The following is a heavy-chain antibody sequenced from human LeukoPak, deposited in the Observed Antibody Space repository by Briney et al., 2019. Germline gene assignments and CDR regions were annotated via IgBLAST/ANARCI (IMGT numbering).Heavy chain of an antibody. V-gene: IGHV1-24*01. CDR3: ATLSRPTAAPSYYFDY. J-gene: IGHJ4*02. CDR2: FDPEDGET. Sequence: ASVKVSCKVSGYTLTELSMHWVRQAPGKGLEWMGGFDPEDGETIYAQKFQGRVTMTEDTSTDTAYMELSSLRSGDTAVYYCATLSRPTAAPSYYFDYWGQGTLVTVSS. D-gene: IGHD6-13*01. CDR1: GYTLTELS.